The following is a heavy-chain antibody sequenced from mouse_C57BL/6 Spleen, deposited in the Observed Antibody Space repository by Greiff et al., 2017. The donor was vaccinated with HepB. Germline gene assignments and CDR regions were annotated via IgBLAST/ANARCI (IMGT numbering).Heavy chain of an antibody. CDR3: ARWDDYETWFAY. J-gene: IGHJ3*01. V-gene: IGHV1-39*01. CDR1: GYSFTDYN. CDR2: INPNYGTT. D-gene: IGHD2-4*01. Sequence: VQLQQSGPELVKPGASVKLSCKASGYSFTDYNMNWVKQITGKSLEWIGVINPNYGTTSYNQKFKGKATLTVVKSSSTACMQLNSLTSEDSAVYDCARWDDYETWFAYWGQGTLVTVSA.